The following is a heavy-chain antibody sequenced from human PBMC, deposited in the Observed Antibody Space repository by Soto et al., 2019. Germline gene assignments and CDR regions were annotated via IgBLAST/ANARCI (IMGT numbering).Heavy chain of an antibody. CDR1: GYTFTSYY. Sequence: GASVKVSCKASGYTFTSYYMHWVRQAPGQGLEWMGIINPSGGSTSYAQKFQGRVTMTRDTSTSTVYMELSSLRSEDTAVYYCAIYCSGGSCEAPYFDYWGQGTLVTVSS. J-gene: IGHJ4*02. CDR2: INPSGGST. D-gene: IGHD2-15*01. V-gene: IGHV1-46*03. CDR3: AIYCSGGSCEAPYFDY.